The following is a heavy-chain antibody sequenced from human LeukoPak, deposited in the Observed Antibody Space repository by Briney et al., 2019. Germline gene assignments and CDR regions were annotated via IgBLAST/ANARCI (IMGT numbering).Heavy chain of an antibody. CDR2: INPNSGGT. Sequence: ASVKVSVKASGYTFTGYYMHWVRQAPGQGLEWMGWINPNSGGTNYAQKFQGRVTMTRDTSISTAYMELSRLRSDDTAVYYCARALDRLEMYYYGSGIRYYFDYWGQGTLVTVSS. J-gene: IGHJ4*02. CDR1: GYTFTGYY. D-gene: IGHD3-10*01. V-gene: IGHV1-2*02. CDR3: ARALDRLEMYYYGSGIRYYFDY.